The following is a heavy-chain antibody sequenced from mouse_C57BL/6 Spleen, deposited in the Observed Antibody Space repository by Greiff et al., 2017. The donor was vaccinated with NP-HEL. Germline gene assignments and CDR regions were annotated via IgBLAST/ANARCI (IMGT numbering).Heavy chain of an antibody. J-gene: IGHJ2*01. Sequence: EVKVEESGGGLVKPGGSLKLSCAASGFTFSSYAMSWVRQTPEKRLEWVATISDGGSYTYYPDNVKGRFTISRDNAKNNLYLQMSHLKSEDTAMYYCARVPDSYDYWGQGTTLTVSS. CDR1: GFTFSSYA. CDR3: ARVPDSYDY. D-gene: IGHD2-4*01. V-gene: IGHV5-4*03. CDR2: ISDGGSYT.